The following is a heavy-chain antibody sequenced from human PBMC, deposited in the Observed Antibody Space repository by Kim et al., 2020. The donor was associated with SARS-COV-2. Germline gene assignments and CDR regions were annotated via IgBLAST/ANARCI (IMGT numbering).Heavy chain of an antibody. CDR1: GYTFTSYD. D-gene: IGHD2-15*01. V-gene: IGHV1-8*01. CDR2: MNPNSGNT. Sequence: ASVKVSCKASGYTFTSYDINWVRQATGQGLEWMGWMNPNSGNTDYAQKFQGRVTMTRNTSISTAYMELSSLRSEDTAVYYCASRYCSGGSCLPWGQGTLVTVSS. CDR3: ASRYCSGGSCLP. J-gene: IGHJ5*02.